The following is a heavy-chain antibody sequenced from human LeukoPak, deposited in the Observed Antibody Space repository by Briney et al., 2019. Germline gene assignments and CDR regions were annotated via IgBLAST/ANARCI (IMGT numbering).Heavy chain of an antibody. J-gene: IGHJ3*01. CDR1: GFTFSSYP. V-gene: IGHV3-30-3*01. Sequence: QPGGSLRLSCAASGFTFSSYPLHWVRQAPGRGLEWVTLISYDGSKIYYADSVKGRFTISRDNSKNTLYLQMNSLRAEDTAVYYCARESGWGLPHAFDFWGQGTMITASS. D-gene: IGHD3-10*01. CDR2: ISYDGSKI. CDR3: ARESGWGLPHAFDF.